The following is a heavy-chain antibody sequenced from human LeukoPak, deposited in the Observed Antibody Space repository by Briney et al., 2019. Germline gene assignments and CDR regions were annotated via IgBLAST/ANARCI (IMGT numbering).Heavy chain of an antibody. V-gene: IGHV3-9*01. CDR1: GFTFDDYA. J-gene: IGHJ6*02. CDR2: ISWNSGSI. Sequence: PGRSLRLSCAASGFTFDDYAMHWVRQAPGKGLEWVSGISWNSGSIGYADSVKGRFTISRDDAKNSLYLQMNSLRAEDTALYYCAKEIGSGWFYGMDVWGQGTTVTVSS. CDR3: AKEIGSGWFYGMDV. D-gene: IGHD6-19*01.